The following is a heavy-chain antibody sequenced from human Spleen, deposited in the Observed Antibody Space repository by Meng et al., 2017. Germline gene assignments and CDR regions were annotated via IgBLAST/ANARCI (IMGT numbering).Heavy chain of an antibody. D-gene: IGHD3-10*01. CDR1: GFIFSDYY. CDR3: AKVEYKSGAYYFDH. V-gene: IGHV3-11*01. J-gene: IGHJ4*02. CDR2: ISGGGDII. Sequence: GESLKISCAASGFIFSDYYMTWIRQAPGKGLEWLSYISGGGDIIDYADSVKGRFTISRDNARNSLFLQMSSLRAEDTAVYYCAKVEYKSGAYYFDHWGQGTLVTVSS.